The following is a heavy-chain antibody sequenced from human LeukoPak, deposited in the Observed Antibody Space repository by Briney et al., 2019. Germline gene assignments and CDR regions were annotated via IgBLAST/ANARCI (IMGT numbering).Heavy chain of an antibody. CDR2: ISAYNGNT. J-gene: IGHJ6*03. CDR1: GYTFTSYG. D-gene: IGHD3-16*02. V-gene: IGHV1-18*01. CDR3: ARDSGNDYVWGSYRYYYYYMDV. Sequence: GASVKVSCKASGYTFTSYGIGWVRQAPGQGLEWMGWISAYNGNTNYAQKLQGRVTMTTDTSTSTAYMELRSLRSDDTAVYYCARDSGNDYVWGSYRYYYYYMDVWGKGTTVTVSS.